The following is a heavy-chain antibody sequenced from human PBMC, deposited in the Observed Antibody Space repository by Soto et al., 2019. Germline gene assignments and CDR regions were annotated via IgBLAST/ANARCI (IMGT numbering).Heavy chain of an antibody. D-gene: IGHD3-22*01. V-gene: IGHV3-30-3*01. Sequence: QVQLVESGGGVVQPGRSLRLSCAASGFTFSSYAMHWVRQAPGKGLEWVAVISYDGSNKYYADSVKGRFTISSDNSKNTLYLQMNSLRAEDTAVYYCARDYYDSSGYYYYYYGMDVWGQGTTVTVSS. CDR1: GFTFSSYA. CDR3: ARDYYDSSGYYYYYYGMDV. J-gene: IGHJ6*02. CDR2: ISYDGSNK.